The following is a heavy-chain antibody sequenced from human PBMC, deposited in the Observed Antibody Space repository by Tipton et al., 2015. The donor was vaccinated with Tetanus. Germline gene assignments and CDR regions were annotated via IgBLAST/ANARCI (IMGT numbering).Heavy chain of an antibody. CDR2: VDDSGST. D-gene: IGHD6-13*01. Sequence: TLSLTCIVSGGSMSTSGHYGAWVRQSPGQGLEWIGEVDDSGSTNYSPSLKSRVTISLGTSKNEFSLTLSSVTAADTAVYYCARGTWLYTSTYHRHWLDPWGQGTLVTVSS. V-gene: IGHV4-39*07. CDR1: GGSMSTSGHY. CDR3: ARGTWLYTSTYHRHWLDP. J-gene: IGHJ5*02.